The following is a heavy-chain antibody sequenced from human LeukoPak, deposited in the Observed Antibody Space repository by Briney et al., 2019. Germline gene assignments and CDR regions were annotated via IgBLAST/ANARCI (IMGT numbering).Heavy chain of an antibody. CDR3: AKEVQLLPFDY. Sequence: GGSLRLSCAASGFSFSDYYMSWIRQAPGKGLEWLSYISSSGSTMYYAESVKGRFTISRDNAKNTLYLQMNSLRPEDTAVYYCAKEVQLLPFDYWGQGTLVTVSS. V-gene: IGHV3-11*04. D-gene: IGHD6-6*01. J-gene: IGHJ4*02. CDR1: GFSFSDYY. CDR2: ISSSGSTM.